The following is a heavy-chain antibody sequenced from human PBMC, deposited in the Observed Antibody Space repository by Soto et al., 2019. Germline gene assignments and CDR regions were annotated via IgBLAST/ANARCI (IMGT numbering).Heavy chain of an antibody. J-gene: IGHJ4*01. CDR3: ARSTDFCSFYFNVELVSLYDY. CDR2: ISAYNGNT. Sequence: GASVKVSCKASGYTFTRYGISWVRQAPGQGLEWMGWISAYNGNTNYAQKLQGRVTMTTDTSTSTAYMELRSLRSDDTAVYYCARSTDFCSFYFNVELVSLYDYCGQGALVT. V-gene: IGHV1-18*01. D-gene: IGHD3-3*01. CDR1: GYTFTRYG.